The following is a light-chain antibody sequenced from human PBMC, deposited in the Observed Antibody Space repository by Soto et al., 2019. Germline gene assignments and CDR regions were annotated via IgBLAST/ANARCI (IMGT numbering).Light chain of an antibody. V-gene: IGKV1-5*01. Sequence: VQMTQSPSTLSASVGDRVSITCRASQSISSWLAWYQQKPGKSPKFLIYYASSLESRVPSRFSGSGPGTEFTLTISSLQPDDFATYYCQQYNSYSPLTFGGGTKVDI. CDR3: QQYNSYSPLT. CDR2: YAS. J-gene: IGKJ4*01. CDR1: QSISSW.